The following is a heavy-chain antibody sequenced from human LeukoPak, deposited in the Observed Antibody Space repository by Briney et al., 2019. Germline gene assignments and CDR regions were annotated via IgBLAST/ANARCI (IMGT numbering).Heavy chain of an antibody. CDR2: ISSSSSYT. D-gene: IGHD3-10*01. CDR3: ARDKAVWFGEYVGSYYFDY. Sequence: GGALRHSCSASGFTFSDYYMSWIRQAPGRGLEGVSYISSSSSYTDYADSVKGRFTISRDNAKNTLYLQMNSLRAEDTAAYYCARDKAVWFGEYVGSYYFDYWGQGTLVTVSS. V-gene: IGHV3-11*06. J-gene: IGHJ4*02. CDR1: GFTFSDYY.